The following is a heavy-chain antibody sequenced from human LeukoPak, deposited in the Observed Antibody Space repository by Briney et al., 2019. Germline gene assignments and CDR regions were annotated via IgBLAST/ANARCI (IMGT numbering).Heavy chain of an antibody. D-gene: IGHD3-10*01. CDR3: ARGDVLLWFGELYLPYYYYGMDV. V-gene: IGHV4-61*01. CDR2: IYYSGST. CDR1: GGSFSSGSYY. J-gene: IGHJ6*02. Sequence: SETLSLTCTVSGGSFSSGSYYWSWIRQPPGKGLEWIGYIYYSGSTNYNPSLKSRVTISVDTSKNQFSLKLSSVTAADTAVYYCARGDVLLWFGELYLPYYYYGMDVWGQGTTVTVSS.